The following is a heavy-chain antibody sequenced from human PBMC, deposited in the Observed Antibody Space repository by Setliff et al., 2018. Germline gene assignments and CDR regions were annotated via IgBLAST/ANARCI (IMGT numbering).Heavy chain of an antibody. CDR1: GFIFDNHW. CDR3: TRGTMRFKLATFDI. CDR2: VKRDGTI. D-gene: IGHD5-12*01. J-gene: IGHJ3*02. V-gene: IGHV3-74*03. Sequence: GSLRLSCAASGFIFDNHWMHWVRQAPGKGLVWVARVKRDGTITYADSVRGRFTISRDDAENTVSLQMNNLRAEDTAVYYCTRGTMRFKLATFDIWGQGTMVTVSS.